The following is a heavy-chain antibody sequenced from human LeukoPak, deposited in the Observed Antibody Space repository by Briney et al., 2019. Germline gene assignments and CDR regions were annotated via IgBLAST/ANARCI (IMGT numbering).Heavy chain of an antibody. CDR2: IYHSGST. CDR1: GYSISSGYY. CDR3: ARDLGSPAFDI. J-gene: IGHJ3*02. Sequence: PSETLSLTCTVSGYSISSGYYWGWIRQPPGKGLEWIGSIYHSGSTYYNPSLKSRVTISVDTSKNQFSLKLSSVTAADTAVYYCARDLGSPAFDIWGQETMVTVSS. V-gene: IGHV4-38-2*02. D-gene: IGHD1-26*01.